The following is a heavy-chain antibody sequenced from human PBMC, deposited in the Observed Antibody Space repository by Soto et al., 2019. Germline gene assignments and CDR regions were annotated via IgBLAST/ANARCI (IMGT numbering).Heavy chain of an antibody. J-gene: IGHJ5*02. CDR1: GDSNNSYY. V-gene: IGHV4-59*06. CDR3: ARTSYDSSGTAADP. CDR2: IYYSGST. Sequence: SETLSLTCTVSGDSNNSYYWSWIRQHPGKGLEWIGYIYYSGSTYYNPSLKSRVTISVDTSKNQFSLKLSSVTAADTAVYYCARTSYDSSGTAADPWGQGTLVTVSS. D-gene: IGHD3-22*01.